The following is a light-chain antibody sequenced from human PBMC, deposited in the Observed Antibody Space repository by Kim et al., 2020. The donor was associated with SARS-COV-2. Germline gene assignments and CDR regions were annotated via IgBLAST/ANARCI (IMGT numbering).Light chain of an antibody. CDR1: QSISSW. Sequence: ASVGDRVTITCRASQSISSWLAWYQQKPGKAPKLLIYKASSLESGVPSRFSGSGSGTELTLTISSLQPDDFATYYCQQYNSLPWTFGQGTKVDIK. J-gene: IGKJ1*01. CDR2: KAS. V-gene: IGKV1-5*03. CDR3: QQYNSLPWT.